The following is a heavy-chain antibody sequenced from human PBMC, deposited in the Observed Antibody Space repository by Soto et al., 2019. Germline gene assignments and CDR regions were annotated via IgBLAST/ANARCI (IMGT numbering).Heavy chain of an antibody. CDR1: GFTFSSYA. CDR2: ISYDGSNK. Sequence: GGSLRLSCAASGFTFSSYAMHWVRQAPGKGLEWVAVISYDGSNKYYADSVKGRFTISRDNSKNTLYLQMNSLRAEDTAVYYCARDREIYYDILTGYPYYYYYGMDVWGQGTTVTVSS. V-gene: IGHV3-30-3*01. J-gene: IGHJ6*02. D-gene: IGHD3-9*01. CDR3: ARDREIYYDILTGYPYYYYYGMDV.